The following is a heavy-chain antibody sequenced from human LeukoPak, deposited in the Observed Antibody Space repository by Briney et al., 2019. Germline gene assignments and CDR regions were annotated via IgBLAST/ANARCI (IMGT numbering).Heavy chain of an antibody. D-gene: IGHD3-10*01. V-gene: IGHV4-59*08. J-gene: IGHJ6*02. CDR2: IYYSGST. CDR3: ARSTWDSGYYYYYYGMDV. CDR1: GGSISSYY. Sequence: SETLSLTCTVSGGSISSYYWSWIRQPPGKGLEWIGYIYYSGSTNYNPSLKSRVTISVDTSKNQFSLKLSSVTAADTAVYYCARSTWDSGYYYYYYGMDVWGQGTTVTVSS.